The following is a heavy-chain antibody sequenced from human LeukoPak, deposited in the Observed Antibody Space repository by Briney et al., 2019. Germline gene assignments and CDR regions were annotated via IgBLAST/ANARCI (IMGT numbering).Heavy chain of an antibody. CDR3: ARLESAAAGNRWFDP. Sequence: SETLSLTCTVSGGSISSSNHFWGWVRQPPEKGLEWIGSIYYSGSTYYNPSLTSRVTILVDTSKNQFSLKLSSVTAADTAVCYCARLESAAAGNRWFDPWGQGILVTVSS. D-gene: IGHD6-13*01. V-gene: IGHV4-39*07. CDR2: IYYSGST. J-gene: IGHJ5*02. CDR1: GGSISSSNHF.